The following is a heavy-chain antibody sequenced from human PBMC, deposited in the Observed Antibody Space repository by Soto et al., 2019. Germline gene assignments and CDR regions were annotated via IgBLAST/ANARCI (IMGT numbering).Heavy chain of an antibody. Sequence: VASVKVSCKASGGTFSSYAISWVRQAPGQGLEWMGGIIPIFGTANYAQKFQGRVTITADESTSTAYMELSSLRSEDTAVYYCARISYSSSSLYFDYWGQRSLGTVST. V-gene: IGHV1-69*13. J-gene: IGHJ4*02. CDR1: GGTFSSYA. CDR2: IIPIFGTA. D-gene: IGHD6-6*01. CDR3: ARISYSSSSLYFDY.